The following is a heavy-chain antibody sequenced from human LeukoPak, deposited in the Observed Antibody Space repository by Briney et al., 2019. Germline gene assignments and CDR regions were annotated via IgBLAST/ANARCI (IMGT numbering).Heavy chain of an antibody. Sequence: GGSLRLSCAASGFDLNNYAMHWVRQAPGKGLEWVTLISYSGDNTYYADSVKGRFTFSRDKSKNTLYLQMNSLRPEDMALYYCAKGVYYYDSSGYPKFGAFDIWGQGTMVTVSS. CDR1: GFDLNNYA. CDR3: AKGVYYYDSSGYPKFGAFDI. CDR2: ISYSGDNT. D-gene: IGHD3-22*01. J-gene: IGHJ3*02. V-gene: IGHV3-30*04.